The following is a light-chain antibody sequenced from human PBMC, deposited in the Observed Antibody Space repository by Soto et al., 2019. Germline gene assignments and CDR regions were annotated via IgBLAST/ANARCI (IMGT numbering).Light chain of an antibody. CDR3: LLSYSDEKV. J-gene: IGLJ1*01. CDR2: DTS. CDR1: TGAVTSGHY. V-gene: IGLV7-46*01. Sequence: QTVVTQEPSLTVSPGGTVTLTCGSSTGAVTSGHYPYWFQQKPGQAPRTLIYDTSNKYPWTPARFSGSLLGGKAALTLSGAQPEDEADYYCLLSYSDEKVFGTGTKLTVL.